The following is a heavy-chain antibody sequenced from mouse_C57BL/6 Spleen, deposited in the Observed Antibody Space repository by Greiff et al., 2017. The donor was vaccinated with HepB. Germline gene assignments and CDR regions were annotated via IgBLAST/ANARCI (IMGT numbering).Heavy chain of an antibody. Sequence: QVQLQQSGAELVRPGASVTLSCKASGYTFTDYEMHWVKQTPVHGLEWIGAIDPETGGTAYNQKFKGKAILTADKSSSTAYMELRSLTSEDSAVYYCTRKTYYYGSISYAMDYWGQGTSVTVSS. CDR3: TRKTYYYGSISYAMDY. J-gene: IGHJ4*01. V-gene: IGHV1-15*01. CDR2: IDPETGGT. CDR1: GYTFTDYE. D-gene: IGHD1-1*01.